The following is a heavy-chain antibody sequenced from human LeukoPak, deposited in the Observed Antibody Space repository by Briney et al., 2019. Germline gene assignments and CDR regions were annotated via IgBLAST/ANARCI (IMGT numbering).Heavy chain of an antibody. CDR1: GYTFTGYY. V-gene: IGHV1-2*02. CDR3: AREEIAEDIVVVPVGFDY. J-gene: IGHJ4*02. Sequence: ASVKVSCKASGYTFTGYYMHWVRQAPGQGLEWMGWINPNSGGTNYAQKFQGRVTMSRDTSISTAYMELSRLRSDDTAVYYCAREEIAEDIVVVPVGFDYWGQGTLVTVSS. D-gene: IGHD2-2*01. CDR2: INPNSGGT.